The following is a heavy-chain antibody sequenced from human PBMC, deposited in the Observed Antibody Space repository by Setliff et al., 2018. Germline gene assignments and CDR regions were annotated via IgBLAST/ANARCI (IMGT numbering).Heavy chain of an antibody. V-gene: IGHV4-39*07. J-gene: IGHJ5*02. CDR1: GGSISSSSYY. Sequence: SETLSLTCTVSGGSISSSSYYWGWIRQAPGKGLEWIGSIYYSGSTNYNPSLKSRVTISVNTSKNQFSLKLSSVTAADTAVYYCARAPSTRGYSGYDSWGQGTLVTVSS. CDR2: IYYSGST. CDR3: ARAPSTRGYSGYDS. D-gene: IGHD5-12*01.